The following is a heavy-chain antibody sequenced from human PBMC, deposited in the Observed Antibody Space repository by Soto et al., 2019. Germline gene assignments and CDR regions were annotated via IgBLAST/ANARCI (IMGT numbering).Heavy chain of an antibody. CDR1: SYSISSGFF. D-gene: IGHD2-8*01. Sequence: SETLSLTCVVSSYSISSGFFWAWIRQPPGKGLEWVGSIYHTGDTHYNPSLRSQVSMSVDTSKNHFSLRLTYLTAADTAVYFCARDTNSLDLWGQGILVTVS. V-gene: IGHV4-38-2*02. J-gene: IGHJ5*02. CDR3: ARDTNSLDL. CDR2: IYHTGDT.